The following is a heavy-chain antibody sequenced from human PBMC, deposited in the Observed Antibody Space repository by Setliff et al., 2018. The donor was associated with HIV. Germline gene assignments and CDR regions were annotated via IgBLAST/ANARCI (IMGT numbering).Heavy chain of an antibody. V-gene: IGHV4-4*09. J-gene: IGHJ5*02. CDR2: IYTSGST. CDR1: GGSISSYY. CDR3: ARRWGIRGYSS. D-gene: IGHD5-18*01. Sequence: PSETLSLTCTVSGGSISSYYWGWIRQPPGKGLEWIGYIYTSGSTNYNPSLKSRVTMSVDTSKSQFSLKLYSVTAADTSVYYCARRWGIRGYSSWGQGTLVTVSS.